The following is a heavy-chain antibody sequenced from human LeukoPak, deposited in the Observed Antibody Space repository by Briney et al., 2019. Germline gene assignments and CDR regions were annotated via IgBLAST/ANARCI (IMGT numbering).Heavy chain of an antibody. V-gene: IGHV1-2*02. J-gene: IGHJ4*02. Sequence: ASVKVSCKASGYTFTGYYMHWVRQAPGQGREWMGWINPNSGGTNYAQKFQGRVTMTRDTSISTAYMELSRLRSDDTAVYYCASMEMATTKGFDYWGQGTLVTVSS. D-gene: IGHD5-24*01. CDR3: ASMEMATTKGFDY. CDR1: GYTFTGYY. CDR2: INPNSGGT.